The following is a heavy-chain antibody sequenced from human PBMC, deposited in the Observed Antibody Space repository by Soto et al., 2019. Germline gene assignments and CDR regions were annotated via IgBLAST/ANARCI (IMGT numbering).Heavy chain of an antibody. J-gene: IGHJ6*03. V-gene: IGHV1-18*01. CDR3: ARFHYYYYYMDV. CDR2: ISAYNGNT. CDR1: GYTFTSYG. Sequence: ASVKVSCKASGYTFTSYGISWVRQAPGQGLEWTGWISAYNGNTNYAQKLQGRVTMTTDTSTSTAYMELRSLRSDDTAVYYCARFHYYYYYMDVWGKGTTVTVSS.